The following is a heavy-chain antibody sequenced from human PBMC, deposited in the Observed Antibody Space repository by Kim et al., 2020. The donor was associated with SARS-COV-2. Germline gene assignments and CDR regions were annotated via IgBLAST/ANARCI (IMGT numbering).Heavy chain of an antibody. Sequence: GGSLRLSCAASGFTFSNYGMSWVRQAPGKGLEWVAFISNGGSNKNYGDSVKGRFTISRDKSKNTLYVQMNSLRGEDTAVYYCARDRGAGGDYSCGIDV. V-gene: IGHV3-30*02. J-gene: IGHJ6*01. CDR2: ISNGGSNK. CDR1: GFTFSNYG. D-gene: IGHD5-12*01. CDR3: ARDRGAGGDYSCGIDV.